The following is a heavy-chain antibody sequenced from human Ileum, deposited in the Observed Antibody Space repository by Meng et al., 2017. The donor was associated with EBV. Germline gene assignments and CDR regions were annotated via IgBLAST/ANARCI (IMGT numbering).Heavy chain of an antibody. V-gene: IGHV4-59*01. D-gene: IGHD1-26*01. CDR3: AKGGQWDPLDS. CDR2: FYEGTT. J-gene: IGHJ4*02. CDR1: GVSISANY. Sequence: VQLQESGPGLVKPSGTLSMRCDVSGVSISANYWSWIRQSPVKGLEWIGFFYEGTTNYNPSLKSRVTIAAGPANNQISLRLSSVTSADTAVYYCAKGGQWDPLDSWGRGILVTVSS.